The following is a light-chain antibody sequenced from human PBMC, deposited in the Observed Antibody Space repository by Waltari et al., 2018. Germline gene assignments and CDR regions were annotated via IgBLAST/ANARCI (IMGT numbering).Light chain of an antibody. Sequence: MTQSPSTPSASVGDRVTITCRASQSISSWLAWYQQKPGKAPKLLIYDASSLESGVPSRFSGSGSGTEFTLTISSLQPDDFATYYCQQANSFPLFGGGTKVEIK. V-gene: IGKV1-5*01. CDR2: DAS. J-gene: IGKJ4*01. CDR1: QSISSW. CDR3: QQANSFPL.